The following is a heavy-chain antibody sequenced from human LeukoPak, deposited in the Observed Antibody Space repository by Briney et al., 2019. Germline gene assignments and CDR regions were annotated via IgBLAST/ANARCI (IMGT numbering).Heavy chain of an antibody. V-gene: IGHV4-4*07. J-gene: IGHJ6*03. D-gene: IGHD6-6*01. CDR1: GGSISSYY. CDR3: ARHRAARDYYYYYMDV. CDR2: IYTSGST. Sequence: SETLSLTCTVSGGSISSYYWSWIRQPAGKGLEWIGRIYTSGSTNYNPPLKSRVTMSVDTSKNQFSLKLSSVTAADTAVYYCARHRAARDYYYYYMDVWGKGTTVTVSS.